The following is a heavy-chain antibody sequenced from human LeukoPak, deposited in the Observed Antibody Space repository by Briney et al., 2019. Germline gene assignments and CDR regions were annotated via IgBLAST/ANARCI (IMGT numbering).Heavy chain of an antibody. CDR3: ARWVVRGRYFDY. CDR2: IYHSGST. CDR1: GGSISSGGYS. J-gene: IGHJ4*02. D-gene: IGHD3-10*01. V-gene: IGHV4-30-2*01. Sequence: SQTLSLTCAVSGGSISSGGYSWSWIRQPPGKGLECVGYIYHSGSTYYNPSLKSRVTISVDRSKNQFSLKLSSVTAADTAVYYCARWVVRGRYFDYWGQGTLVTVSS.